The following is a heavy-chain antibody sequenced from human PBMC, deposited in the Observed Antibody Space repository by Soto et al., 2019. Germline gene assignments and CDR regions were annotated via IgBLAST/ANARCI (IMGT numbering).Heavy chain of an antibody. CDR1: GYTFTSYS. Sequence: GXXVKVSCKASGYTFTSYSMHWVRQAPGQGLEWMGIINPSGGSTSYAQKFQRRVTMTRDTSTSTVYMELSSLRSEDTSVYYCARDPTGRGTYYFDYWGQGTLVTVSS. CDR3: ARDPTGRGTYYFDY. CDR2: INPSGGST. D-gene: IGHD1-1*01. V-gene: IGHV1-46*03. J-gene: IGHJ4*02.